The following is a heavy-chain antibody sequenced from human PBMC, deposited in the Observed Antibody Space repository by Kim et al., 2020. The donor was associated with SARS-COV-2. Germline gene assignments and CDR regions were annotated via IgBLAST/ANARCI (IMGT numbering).Heavy chain of an antibody. J-gene: IGHJ6*02. Sequence: YSADAVKGRSTITRDNSRNTLYLLMSSLRAENTAVYYCARVGSRSYDMDVWGQGTTVTVSS. CDR3: ARVGSRSYDMDV. D-gene: IGHD3-10*01. V-gene: IGHV3-33*01.